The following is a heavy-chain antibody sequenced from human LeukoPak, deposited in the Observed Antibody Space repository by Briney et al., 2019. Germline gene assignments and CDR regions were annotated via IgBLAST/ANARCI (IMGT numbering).Heavy chain of an antibody. CDR1: GYGFDSYA. CDR2: INGGGDIT. J-gene: IGHJ4*02. Sequence: GESLKISCEGSGYGFDSYAMSWGRQAPGKGLEWVSSINGGGDITYYAESVKGRFTVFSDNSKNTPFLQMNSLRAEDTAVFYCAKRYGDSTGWFFDFWGQGSLVTVSS. CDR3: AKRYGDSTGWFFDF. D-gene: IGHD6-13*01. V-gene: IGHV3-23*01.